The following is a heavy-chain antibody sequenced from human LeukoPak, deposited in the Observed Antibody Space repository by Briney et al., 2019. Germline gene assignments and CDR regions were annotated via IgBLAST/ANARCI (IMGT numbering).Heavy chain of an antibody. CDR3: ASDYGSGSYLFDF. CDR1: GGSLGSYC. Sequence: PSESLSLTCTVSGGSLGSYCWGWVRQPPGKGLEWIGYIYYSGRTVYNPSRKSRVTTSVDTSKNQFSLKLSSVTAADTAVYYCASDYGSGSYLFDFWGQGTLVSVSS. V-gene: IGHV4-59*01. D-gene: IGHD3-10*01. CDR2: IYYSGRT. J-gene: IGHJ4*02.